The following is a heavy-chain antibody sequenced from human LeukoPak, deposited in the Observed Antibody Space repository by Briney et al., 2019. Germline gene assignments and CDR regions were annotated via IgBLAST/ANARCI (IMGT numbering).Heavy chain of an antibody. CDR1: GYTFTSYG. J-gene: IGHJ3*02. CDR3: ASSRGLYDFWSGYSYDAFDI. Sequence: ASVTVSCKASGYTFTSYGISWVRQAPGQGLEWMGCISAYNGNTNSAQKIQGRVTMTTATSTSTAYMELRSLRSDDTAVYYCASSRGLYDFWSGYSYDAFDIWGQGTMVTVSS. CDR2: ISAYNGNT. D-gene: IGHD3-3*01. V-gene: IGHV1-18*01.